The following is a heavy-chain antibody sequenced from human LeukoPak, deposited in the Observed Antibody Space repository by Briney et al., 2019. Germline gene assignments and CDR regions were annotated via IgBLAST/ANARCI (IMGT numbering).Heavy chain of an antibody. D-gene: IGHD1-7*01. Sequence: GASVKVSCKASGYTFTGYGISWVRQAPGQGLEWMGWISAYNGNTNYAQKLQGRVTMTTDTSTSTAYMELRSLRSDDTAVYYCARSITGTTPGAFDIWGQGTMVTVSS. CDR3: ARSITGTTPGAFDI. CDR1: GYTFTGYG. CDR2: ISAYNGNT. V-gene: IGHV1-18*01. J-gene: IGHJ3*02.